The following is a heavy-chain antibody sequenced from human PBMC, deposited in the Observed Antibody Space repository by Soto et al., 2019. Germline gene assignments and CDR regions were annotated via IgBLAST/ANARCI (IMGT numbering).Heavy chain of an antibody. V-gene: IGHV4-38-2*01. J-gene: IGHJ5*02. CDR3: ARGAATVTPGWFDP. CDR1: GYSISSGYY. Sequence: SETLSLTCAVSGYSISSGYYWGWIRQTPGKGLEWIASIYHSGSTYCNPSLKSRVTISVDTSKNQFSLKLTSVTAADTAVYYCARGAATVTPGWFDPWGQGIMVTVSS. CDR2: IYHSGST. D-gene: IGHD4-17*01.